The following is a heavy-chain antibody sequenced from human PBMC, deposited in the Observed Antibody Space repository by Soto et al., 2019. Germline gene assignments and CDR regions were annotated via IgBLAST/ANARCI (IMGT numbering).Heavy chain of an antibody. CDR2: ISGSGGST. Sequence: AGSLTLSCAASGFTFNNYGMSWVRQAPGKGLEWVSVISGSGGSTYYADSVKGRFTISRENPKNTVYLQMNSLRAEDAAIYYCAKGETVAYSSGPSLDYWGQGTLVTVSS. V-gene: IGHV3-23*01. CDR1: GFTFNNYG. D-gene: IGHD6-19*01. J-gene: IGHJ4*02. CDR3: AKGETVAYSSGPSLDY.